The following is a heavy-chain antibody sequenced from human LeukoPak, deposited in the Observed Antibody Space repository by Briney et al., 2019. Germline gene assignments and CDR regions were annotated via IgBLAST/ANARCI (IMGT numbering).Heavy chain of an antibody. CDR1: GFTFSSYG. D-gene: IGHD4-17*01. CDR2: IWYDGSNK. CDR3: ARGDYGDYPLDGYFDY. V-gene: IGHV3-33*01. J-gene: IGHJ4*02. Sequence: GGSLRLSCAASGFTFSSYGMHWVRQAPGKGLEWVAVIWYDGSNKYYADSVKGRFTISRDNSKNTLYLQMNSLRAEDTAVYYCARGDYGDYPLDGYFDYWGQGTLVTVSS.